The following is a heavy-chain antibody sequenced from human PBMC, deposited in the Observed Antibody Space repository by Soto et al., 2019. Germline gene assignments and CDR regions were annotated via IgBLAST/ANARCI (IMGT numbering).Heavy chain of an antibody. CDR3: AHRRGGSGPENWFDP. V-gene: IGHV2-5*02. J-gene: IGHJ5*02. D-gene: IGHD3-10*01. CDR1: GFSLSTSGVG. CDR2: IYWDDDK. Sequence: QITLKESGPTLVKPTQTLTLTCTFSGFSLSTSGVGVGWIRQPPGKALAWLALIYWDDDKRYSPSLKSRLTITKDTSKNQVVLIMTNMDPVDTATYYCAHRRGGSGPENWFDPWGQGTLVTVSS.